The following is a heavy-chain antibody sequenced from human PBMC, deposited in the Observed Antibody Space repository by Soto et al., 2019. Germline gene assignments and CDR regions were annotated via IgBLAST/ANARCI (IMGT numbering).Heavy chain of an antibody. Sequence: GGSLRLSCAASGFTFSSCGMHWVRQAPGRGLEWVAVISYDGGDTYYADSVKGRFTISRDNSKNTLYLQMNSLRAEDTAVYYCAKWIAVPGYFDYWGQGTLVTVSS. D-gene: IGHD6-13*01. CDR2: ISYDGGDT. CDR3: AKWIAVPGYFDY. J-gene: IGHJ4*02. V-gene: IGHV3-30*18. CDR1: GFTFSSCG.